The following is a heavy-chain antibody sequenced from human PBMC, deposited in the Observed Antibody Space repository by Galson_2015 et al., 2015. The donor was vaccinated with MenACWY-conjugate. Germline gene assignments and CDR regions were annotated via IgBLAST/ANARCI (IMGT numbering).Heavy chain of an antibody. J-gene: IGHJ3*02. D-gene: IGHD5-18*01. Sequence: SLRLSCAASGFSFSSFGMHWVRQAPGKGLEWVAVIWYDGSNKYYADSVKGRFTISRDNSKNTLYLQMNSLRAEDTAVYYCARGGIQVPGIDAFDIWGQGTMVTVSS. CDR3: ARGGIQVPGIDAFDI. V-gene: IGHV3-33*01. CDR2: IWYDGSNK. CDR1: GFSFSSFG.